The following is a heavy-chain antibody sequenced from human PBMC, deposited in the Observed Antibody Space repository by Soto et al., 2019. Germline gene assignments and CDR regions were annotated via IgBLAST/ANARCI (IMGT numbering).Heavy chain of an antibody. D-gene: IGHD3-3*01. CDR2: INHSGST. Sequence: SETLSLTCAVYGGSFSGYYWSWIRQPPGKGLEWIGEINHSGSTNYNPSLKSRVTISVDTSKNQFSLKLSSVTAADTAVYYCARARAYIQLRSRPQVYYFDYWGQGTLVTVSS. CDR1: GGSFSGYY. CDR3: ARARAYIQLRSRPQVYYFDY. J-gene: IGHJ4*02. V-gene: IGHV4-34*01.